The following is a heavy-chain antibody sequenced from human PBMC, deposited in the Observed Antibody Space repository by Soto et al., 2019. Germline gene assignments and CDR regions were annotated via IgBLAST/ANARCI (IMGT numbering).Heavy chain of an antibody. J-gene: IGHJ4*02. Sequence: QVQLVQSGAEVKKPGASVKVSCKASGYTFTSYGISWVRQAPGQGLEWMGWIRPYNGNTNYAQKPQXXXTXXTDTSTSTAYMELRSLRSDDTAVYYCASDAPPEDYWGQGTLVTVSS. CDR3: ASDAPPEDY. V-gene: IGHV1-18*01. CDR1: GYTFTSYG. CDR2: IRPYNGNT.